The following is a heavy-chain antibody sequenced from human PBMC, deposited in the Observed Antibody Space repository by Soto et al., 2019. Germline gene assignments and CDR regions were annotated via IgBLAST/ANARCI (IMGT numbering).Heavy chain of an antibody. J-gene: IGHJ5*02. Sequence: QVQLVQTGAEVKKPGASVKVSCKASGYTFTSYGISWVRQAPGQALEWMGWISAYTGNTNYAQKLQGRITMTTDTSTSTAYMELRSLRSDDTAVYYCARDHPPDIVVVVDAAGGFEPWGQGTLVTVSS. V-gene: IGHV1-18*01. CDR3: ARDHPPDIVVVVDAAGGFEP. D-gene: IGHD2-15*01. CDR1: GYTFTSYG. CDR2: ISAYTGNT.